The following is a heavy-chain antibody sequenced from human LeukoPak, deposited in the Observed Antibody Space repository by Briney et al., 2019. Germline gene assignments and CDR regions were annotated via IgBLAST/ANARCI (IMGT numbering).Heavy chain of an antibody. Sequence: PGGSLRLSCAASGFTFSSYAMSWVRQAPGKGLEWVSAISGSGGSTYYADSVKGRFTISRDNSKNTLYLQMNSLRAEDTAVYYCAKDRAWLQFRRYFQHWGQGTLVTVSS. CDR3: AKDRAWLQFRRYFQH. V-gene: IGHV3-23*01. CDR2: ISGSGGST. J-gene: IGHJ1*01. CDR1: GFTFSSYA. D-gene: IGHD5-24*01.